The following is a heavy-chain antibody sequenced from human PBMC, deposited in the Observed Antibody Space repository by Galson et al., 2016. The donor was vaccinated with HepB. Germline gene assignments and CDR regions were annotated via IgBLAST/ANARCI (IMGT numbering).Heavy chain of an antibody. CDR1: GGTFSNYA. Sequence: SVKVSCKASGGTFSNYAISWVRQAPGKGLEWMGGFDPEDGETIYAQKFQGRVTMTEDTSPDTAYMELSSLRSEDTAVYYCATGPVSFDYWGQGTLVTVSS. J-gene: IGHJ4*02. CDR2: FDPEDGET. CDR3: ATGPVSFDY. V-gene: IGHV1-24*01.